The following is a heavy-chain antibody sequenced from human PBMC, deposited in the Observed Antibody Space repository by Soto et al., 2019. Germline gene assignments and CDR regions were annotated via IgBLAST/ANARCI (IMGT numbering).Heavy chain of an antibody. CDR2: IYYSGST. CDR3: AGHPPRRIAAAVGWYYFDY. V-gene: IGHV4-59*08. D-gene: IGHD6-13*01. J-gene: IGHJ4*02. CDR1: GGSISSYY. Sequence: PSETLSLTCTVSGGSISSYYWSWIRQPPGKGLEWIGYIYYSGSTNYNPSLKSRVTISVDTSKNQFSLKLSSVTAADTAVYYCAGHPPRRIAAAVGWYYFDYWGQGTLVTVSS.